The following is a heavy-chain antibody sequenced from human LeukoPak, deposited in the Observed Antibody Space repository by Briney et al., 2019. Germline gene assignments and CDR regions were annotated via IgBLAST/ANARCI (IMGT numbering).Heavy chain of an antibody. CDR3: TTPGRRGDNFED. CDR1: GFTFTNAW. D-gene: IGHD3-16*01. J-gene: IGHJ4*02. CDR2: IKTKSDGGTT. Sequence: GGSLRLSCAASGFTFTNAWMTWVRQAPGKGLEWVGRIKTKSDGGTTDYAAPVKGRFTISRDDSKNTLFLQMNGLKSEDTAVYYCTTPGRRGDNFEDWGQGTLVTASS. V-gene: IGHV3-15*01.